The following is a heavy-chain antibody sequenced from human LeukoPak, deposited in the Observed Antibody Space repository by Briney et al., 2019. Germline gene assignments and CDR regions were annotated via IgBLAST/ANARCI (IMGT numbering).Heavy chain of an antibody. CDR3: ARDLKFKDWSTWFDP. CDR1: GFTFSSYA. Sequence: GGSLRLSCAASGFTFSSYAMHWVRQAPGKGLEWVAVIWYGGSTKYYADSVKGRLTISRDISKNTLYLQMNSLSAEDTAVYYCARDLKFKDWSTWFDPWGQGTLVTVSS. J-gene: IGHJ5*02. CDR2: IWYGGSTK. V-gene: IGHV3-33*01. D-gene: IGHD3/OR15-3a*01.